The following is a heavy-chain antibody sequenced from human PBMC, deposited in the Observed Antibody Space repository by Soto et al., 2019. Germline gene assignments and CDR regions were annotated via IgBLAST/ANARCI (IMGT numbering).Heavy chain of an antibody. V-gene: IGHV4-59*08. CDR2: IYYSGST. Sequence: KSSETLSLTCTFSGGSISSYYWSWIRQPPGKGLEWIGYIYYSGSTNYNPSLKSRVTISVDTSKNQFSLKLSSVTAADTAVYYCARGLYSGWHYFDYWGQGTLVTVSS. J-gene: IGHJ4*02. D-gene: IGHD5-12*01. CDR1: GGSISSYY. CDR3: ARGLYSGWHYFDY.